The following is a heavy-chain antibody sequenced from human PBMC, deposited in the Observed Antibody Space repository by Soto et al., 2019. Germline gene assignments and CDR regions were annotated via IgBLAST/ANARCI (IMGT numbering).Heavy chain of an antibody. Sequence: EVQLLESGGGLVKPGGSLRLSCAASGFTFSSYAMSWVRQAPGKGLEWVSAISGSGGSTYYADSVKGRFTISRDNSKNTLYLQMNSLRAEDTAVYYCAKDGIRATIVLIVYAPKGWFDYWGQGTLVTVSS. CDR2: ISGSGGST. D-gene: IGHD2-8*01. J-gene: IGHJ4*02. V-gene: IGHV3-23*01. CDR1: GFTFSSYA. CDR3: AKDGIRATIVLIVYAPKGWFDY.